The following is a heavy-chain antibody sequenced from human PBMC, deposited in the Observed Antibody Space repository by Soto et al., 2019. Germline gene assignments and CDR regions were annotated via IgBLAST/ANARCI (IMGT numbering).Heavy chain of an antibody. D-gene: IGHD2-2*02. V-gene: IGHV4-34*01. CDR3: ARGEGAAPGILPAAINWFDP. CDR1: GGSFSGYY. Sequence: SETLSLTCAVHGGSFSGYYWDWIRQPPGKGLEWIGNIYYTGSTSYNPSLKSRVTISLDTSKNQFSLKVNSVTAADTAVYYCARGEGAAPGILPAAINWFDPWGQGTMVTVSS. J-gene: IGHJ5*02. CDR2: IYYTGST.